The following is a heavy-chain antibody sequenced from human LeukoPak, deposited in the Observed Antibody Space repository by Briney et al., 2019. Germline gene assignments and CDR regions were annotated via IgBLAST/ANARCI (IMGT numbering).Heavy chain of an antibody. D-gene: IGHD3-22*01. CDR1: GFTVSSNY. J-gene: IGHJ4*02. CDR2: IYSGGST. Sequence: GGSLRLSCAAPGFTVSSNYMSWVRQAPGKGLEWVSVIYSGGSTYYADSVKGRFTISRDNSKNTLYLQMNSLRAEDTAVYHCATNAYYYDSSGYSLDYWGQGTLVTVSS. CDR3: ATNAYYYDSSGYSLDY. V-gene: IGHV3-66*01.